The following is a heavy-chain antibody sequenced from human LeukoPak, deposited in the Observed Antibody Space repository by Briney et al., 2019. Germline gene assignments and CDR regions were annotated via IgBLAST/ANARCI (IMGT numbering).Heavy chain of an antibody. CDR3: VRDVWGDRDSYFDY. J-gene: IGHJ4*02. Sequence: GGSLRLSCAASGFTFSSYWMHWVRQAPGKGLVWVSRINSDGRSTSYADSVTGRFTMSRNNAKNTLYLQMNSLRAEDTAVYYCVRDVWGDRDSYFDYWGQGTLVTVSS. V-gene: IGHV3-74*01. CDR1: GFTFSSYW. D-gene: IGHD2-21*01. CDR2: INSDGRST.